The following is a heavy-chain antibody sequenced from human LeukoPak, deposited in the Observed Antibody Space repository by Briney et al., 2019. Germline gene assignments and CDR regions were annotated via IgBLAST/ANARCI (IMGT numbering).Heavy chain of an antibody. Sequence: GGSLRLSRAASGFTFSSYGMHWIRQAPGRGLEWVAYIQYSGGIRKYADSVKGRFTISRDSSKNTMYLQMNSLRGEDSAVYYCAKDLSSSWQIDYWGQGTLVTVSS. D-gene: IGHD6-13*01. J-gene: IGHJ4*02. CDR1: GFTFSSYG. V-gene: IGHV3-30*02. CDR2: IQYSGGIR. CDR3: AKDLSSSWQIDY.